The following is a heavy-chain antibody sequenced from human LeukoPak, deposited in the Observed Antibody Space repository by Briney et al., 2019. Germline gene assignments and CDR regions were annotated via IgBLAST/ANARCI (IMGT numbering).Heavy chain of an antibody. D-gene: IGHD2-15*01. CDR3: GRKGISAVAGAFDI. V-gene: IGHV4-4*07. CDR2: IYSSGST. Sequence: PSETLSLTCTVSGGSINSYYWSWIRQPAGKGLEWIGRIYSSGSTNYNPSLKSRVTMSVDTSKNQFSLELRSVSAADTAVYFCGRKGISAVAGAFDIWGQGTMVTVSS. CDR1: GGSINSYY. J-gene: IGHJ3*02.